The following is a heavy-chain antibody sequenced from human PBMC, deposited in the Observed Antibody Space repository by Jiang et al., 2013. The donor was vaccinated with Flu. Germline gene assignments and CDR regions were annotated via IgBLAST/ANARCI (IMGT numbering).Heavy chain of an antibody. V-gene: IGHV2-5*01. CDR2: IYWNDDK. J-gene: IGHJ4*02. Sequence: KPTQTLTLTCTFSGFSLSTSGVGVGWIRQPPGKALEWLALIYWNDDKRYSPSLKSRLTITKDTSKNQVVLTMTNMDPVDTATYYCARTPYYYGSGSYDYWGQGTLVTVSS. CDR3: ARTPYYYGSGSYDY. CDR1: GFSLSTSGVG. D-gene: IGHD3-10*01.